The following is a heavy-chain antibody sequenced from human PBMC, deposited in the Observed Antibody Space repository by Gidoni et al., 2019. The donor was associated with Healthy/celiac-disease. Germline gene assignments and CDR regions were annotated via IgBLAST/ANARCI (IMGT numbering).Heavy chain of an antibody. Sequence: EVQLVESGGGLVQPGGSLRLSCAASGFTFSSYSMNWVRQAPGKGLEWVSYISSSSSTIYYADSVKGRFTISRDNAKNSLYLQMNSLRAEDTAVYYCARIGWGALYYFDYWGQGTLVTVSS. CDR1: GFTFSSYS. V-gene: IGHV3-48*01. CDR2: ISSSSSTI. D-gene: IGHD3-16*01. CDR3: ARIGWGALYYFDY. J-gene: IGHJ4*02.